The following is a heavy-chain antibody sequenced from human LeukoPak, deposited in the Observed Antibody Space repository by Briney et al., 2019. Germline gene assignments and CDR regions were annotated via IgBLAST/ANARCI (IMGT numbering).Heavy chain of an antibody. CDR1: GGSISSGGYY. J-gene: IGHJ4*02. CDR3: ARISFGKSDY. CDR2: IYYSGST. Sequence: SETLSLTCTVSGGSISSGGYYWSWIRQHPGKGLEWIGYIYYSGSTYYNPSLKSRVTISVGTSKNQFSLKLSSVTAADTAVYYCARISFGKSDYWGQGTLVTVSS. D-gene: IGHD3-3*01. V-gene: IGHV4-31*03.